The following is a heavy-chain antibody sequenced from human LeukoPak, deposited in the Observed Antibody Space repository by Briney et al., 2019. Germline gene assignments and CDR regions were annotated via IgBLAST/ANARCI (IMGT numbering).Heavy chain of an antibody. Sequence: GRSMTLSCPASAFTASSNYMSCVRQAPGKGREWVSVIWSNGKNKSYRTSVRGRLTVSRENSKNTQYLQMNSLRAEDTAVYYCVKEKAPFDGFDIWGQGTMVTVSS. CDR1: AFTASSNY. CDR3: VKEKAPFDGFDI. D-gene: IGHD3-9*01. V-gene: IGHV3-33*06. CDR2: IWSNGKNK. J-gene: IGHJ3*02.